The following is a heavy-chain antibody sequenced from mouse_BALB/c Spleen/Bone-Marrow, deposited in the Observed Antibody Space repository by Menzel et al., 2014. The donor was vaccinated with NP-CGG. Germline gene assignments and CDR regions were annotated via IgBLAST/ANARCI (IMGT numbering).Heavy chain of an antibody. J-gene: IGHJ4*01. CDR3: TRQYGNYCAMDY. CDR1: GYTFTSYW. Sequence: QVQLQQSGAELVRPGASVKVSCKASGYTFTSYWINWVKQRPGQGLEWIGNIYPSDSYTNYNQNFKDKATLTVDKSSSTAYMQLSSPTSEASAVYYFTRQYGNYCAMDYWGQGTSVTVSS. D-gene: IGHD2-10*02. V-gene: IGHV1-69*02. CDR2: IYPSDSYT.